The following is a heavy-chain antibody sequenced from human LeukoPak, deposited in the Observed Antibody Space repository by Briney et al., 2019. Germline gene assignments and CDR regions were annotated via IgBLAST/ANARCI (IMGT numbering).Heavy chain of an antibody. CDR2: IDPNSGGT. Sequence: ASVKVSCKASGYTFTGYYIHWVRQAPGQGLEWMGWIDPNSGGTNYAQKFQGRVTMTRDTSISTAYMELSRLRSDDTAVYYCARVRIAAARRVYYYYYYMDVWGKGTTVTISS. CDR3: ARVRIAAARRVYYYYYYMDV. CDR1: GYTFTGYY. V-gene: IGHV1-2*02. J-gene: IGHJ6*03. D-gene: IGHD6-13*01.